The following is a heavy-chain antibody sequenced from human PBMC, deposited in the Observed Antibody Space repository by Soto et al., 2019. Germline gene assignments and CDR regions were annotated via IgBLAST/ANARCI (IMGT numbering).Heavy chain of an antibody. Sequence: ASVKVSCKASGYTFTSYYMHWVRQAPGQGLEWMGIINPSGGSTSYAQKFQGRVTMTRDTSTSTVYMELSSLRSEDTAVYYCARQRAFETYYDFWSGYPIGYWGQGTLVTVSS. V-gene: IGHV1-46*01. CDR2: INPSGGST. CDR3: ARQRAFETYYDFWSGYPIGY. J-gene: IGHJ4*02. CDR1: GYTFTSYY. D-gene: IGHD3-3*01.